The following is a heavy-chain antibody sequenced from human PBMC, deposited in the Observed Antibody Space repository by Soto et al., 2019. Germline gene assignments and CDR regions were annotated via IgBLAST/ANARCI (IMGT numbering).Heavy chain of an antibody. CDR2: ISSSGSTI. Sequence: GGSLRLSCAASGFTFSSYEMNWVRRAPGKGLEWVSYISSSGSTIYYADSVKGRFTISRDNAKNSLYLQMNSLRAEDTAVYYCARDSDYGGKRPFDYWGQGTLVTVSS. CDR3: ARDSDYGGKRPFDY. J-gene: IGHJ4*02. D-gene: IGHD4-17*01. CDR1: GFTFSSYE. V-gene: IGHV3-48*03.